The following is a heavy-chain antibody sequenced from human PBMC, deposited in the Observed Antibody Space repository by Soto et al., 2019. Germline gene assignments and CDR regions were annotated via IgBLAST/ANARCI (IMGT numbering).Heavy chain of an antibody. CDR3: ASYLRGYSYYYFDY. CDR1: GGSITGYY. D-gene: IGHD3-22*01. CDR2: IYYRGTS. Sequence: SETLSLTCTVSGGSITGYYWSWFRQPPGKGLEWIGHIYYRGTSDYNPSLKSRVSMSVDTSKNQFSLRLTSVTAADTAVYYCASYLRGYSYYYFDYWGQGSLVTVSS. J-gene: IGHJ4*02. V-gene: IGHV4-59*12.